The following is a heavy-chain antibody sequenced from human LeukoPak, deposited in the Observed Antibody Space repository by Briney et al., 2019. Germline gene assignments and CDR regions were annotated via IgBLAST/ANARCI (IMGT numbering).Heavy chain of an antibody. J-gene: IGHJ6*02. CDR2: IYHSGST. CDR3: ASLNWNDDPHYGMDV. V-gene: IGHV4-39*07. D-gene: IGHD1-1*01. Sequence: PSETLSLTCTVSGGSISSSSYYWGWIRQPPGKGLGWIGGIYHSGSTYYNPSLKSRVTISVDTSKNQFSLKLSSVTAADTAVYYCASLNWNDDPHYGMDVWGQGTTVTVSS. CDR1: GGSISSSSYY.